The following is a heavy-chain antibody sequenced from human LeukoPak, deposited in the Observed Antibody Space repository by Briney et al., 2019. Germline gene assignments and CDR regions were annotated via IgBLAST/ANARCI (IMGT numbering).Heavy chain of an antibody. CDR1: GFTFSNYW. D-gene: IGHD6-25*01. V-gene: IGHV3-74*01. Sequence: GGSLTLSCAASGFTFSNYWMHWVRQAPGKGLVWVSRINSDGSSTSYADSVKGRFTISRDNAKNTLYLQMNSLRAEDTAVYYCARRSAAKDAFDIWGQGTMVTVSS. CDR3: ARRSAAKDAFDI. J-gene: IGHJ3*02. CDR2: INSDGSST.